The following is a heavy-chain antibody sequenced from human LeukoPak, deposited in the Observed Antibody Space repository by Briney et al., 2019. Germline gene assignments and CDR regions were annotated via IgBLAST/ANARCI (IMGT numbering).Heavy chain of an antibody. CDR2: IYYSGST. CDR3: ARGGGYCSGGSCSASFDY. D-gene: IGHD2-15*01. V-gene: IGHV4-31*03. J-gene: IGHJ4*02. Sequence: SQTLSLTCTVSGGSVSSGGYYWSWIRQHPGKGLEWIGCIYYSGSTYYNPSLKGRVTISVDTSKNQFSLKLSSVTAADTAVYYCARGGGYCSGGSCSASFDYWGQGTLVTVSS. CDR1: GGSVSSGGYY.